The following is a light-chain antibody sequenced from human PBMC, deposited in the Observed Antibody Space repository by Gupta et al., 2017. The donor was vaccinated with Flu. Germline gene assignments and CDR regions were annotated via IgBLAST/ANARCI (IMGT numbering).Light chain of an antibody. CDR2: KIS. CDR3: MLGTHCPHT. CDR1: QSLVFSDGNIY. V-gene: IGKV2-30*01. Sequence: DAVLTQSPLSLPVTLGQPVSISCRSSQSLVFSDGNIYLNWFHQRPGQSPRRLIYKISDRDSGVPDTFRRSRPVSDFTLKISRVVAEDVGIYYFMLGTHCPHTFGQGTKLEIK. J-gene: IGKJ2*01.